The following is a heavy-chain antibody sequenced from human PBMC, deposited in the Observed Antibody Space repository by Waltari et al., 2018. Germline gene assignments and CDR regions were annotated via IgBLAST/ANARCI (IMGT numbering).Heavy chain of an antibody. V-gene: IGHV4-34*02. D-gene: IGHD3-10*01. CDR3: ARIGLRSDSGSSSPARGLYYFFHYYMDV. J-gene: IGHJ6*03. Sequence: QVQLQQWGAGLLKPSETLSLTCAVSGGTFSGSYWGWIRQPPGKGLEWIGQIHHRGSTDYNPSLKSRVTISGDTSKNQVSLNLRSLTAADTAVYYCARIGLRSDSGSSSPARGLYYFFHYYMDVWGEGTTVSVSS. CDR1: GGTFSGSY. CDR2: IHHRGST.